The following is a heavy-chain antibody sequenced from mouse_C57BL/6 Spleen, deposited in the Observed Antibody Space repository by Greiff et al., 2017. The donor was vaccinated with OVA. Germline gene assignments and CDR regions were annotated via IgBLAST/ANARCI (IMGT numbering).Heavy chain of an antibody. CDR3: ARYDYYGSSYGTDY. Sequence: VQRVESGAELVKPGASVKISCKASGYAFSSYWMNWVKQRPGKGLEWIGQIYPGDGDTNYNGKFKGKATLTADKSSSTAYMQLSSLTSEDSAVYFCARYDYYGSSYGTDYWGQGTSVTVSS. CDR2: IYPGDGDT. CDR1: GYAFSSYW. J-gene: IGHJ4*01. D-gene: IGHD1-1*01. V-gene: IGHV1-80*01.